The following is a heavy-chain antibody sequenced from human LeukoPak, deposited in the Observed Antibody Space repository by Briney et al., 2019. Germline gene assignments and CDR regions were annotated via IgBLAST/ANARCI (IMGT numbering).Heavy chain of an antibody. CDR2: IYYSGST. CDR1: GGSISSYY. D-gene: IGHD6-19*01. Sequence: PSETLSLTCTVSGGSISSYYWSWIRQPPGKGLEWIGYIYYSGSTNYNPSPKSRVTISVDTSKNQFSLKLSSVTAADTAVYYCAREAFSSGPHDYWGQGTLVTVSS. CDR3: AREAFSSGPHDY. J-gene: IGHJ4*02. V-gene: IGHV4-59*01.